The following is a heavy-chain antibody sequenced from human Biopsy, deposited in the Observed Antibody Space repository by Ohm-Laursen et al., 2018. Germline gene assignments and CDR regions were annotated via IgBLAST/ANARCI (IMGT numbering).Heavy chain of an antibody. CDR2: ISRTSDFI. CDR3: ARERGWKSISTIDY. V-gene: IGHV3-21*01. D-gene: IGHD6-6*01. CDR1: GFKFSTYV. Sequence: SLRLSCTASGFKFSTYVMSWVRQAPGKGLEWVSSISRTSDFIYYADSVMGRFTISRDNAKNSVDLQMNSLRAEDTAVYFCARERGWKSISTIDYWGQGTLVTASS. J-gene: IGHJ4*02.